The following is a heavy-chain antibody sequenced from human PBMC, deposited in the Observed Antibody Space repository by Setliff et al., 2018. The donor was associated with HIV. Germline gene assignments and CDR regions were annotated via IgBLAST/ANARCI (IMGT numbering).Heavy chain of an antibody. CDR2: IYENAYA. D-gene: IGHD3-10*01. V-gene: IGHV4-59*01. Sequence: LSLTCTVSGGSMNNYYWNWIRQTPGKGLEWIGYIYENAYAHYTVSLRSRVTVSMDTSKDQFSLTLRSVTAADRAVYYCARAQMHRGVVSWSLYYFDYWGQGALVTVSS. CDR1: GGSMNNYY. J-gene: IGHJ4*02. CDR3: ARAQMHRGVVSWSLYYFDY.